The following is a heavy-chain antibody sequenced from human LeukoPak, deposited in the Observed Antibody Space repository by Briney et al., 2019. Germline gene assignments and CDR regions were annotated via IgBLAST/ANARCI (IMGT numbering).Heavy chain of an antibody. CDR1: GYTFTGYY. CDR2: INPNSCGT. J-gene: IGHJ4*02. CDR3: AKEQFMGGVSFDY. D-gene: IGHD3-16*01. Sequence: GASVKVSCMASGYTFTGYYMHWVRQAPGQGLEWIGWINPNSCGTNYAQKFQGRVTMTRDTSLLTAYIELRRPKCDDRAVYYCAKEQFMGGVSFDYWGQGTLVTVSS. V-gene: IGHV1-2*02.